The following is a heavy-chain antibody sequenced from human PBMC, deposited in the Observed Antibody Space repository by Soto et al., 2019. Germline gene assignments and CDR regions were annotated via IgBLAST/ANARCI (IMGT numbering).Heavy chain of an antibody. CDR3: ARGAGFYDRGGYWNEVGPFDS. Sequence: PSETLSLTCTVSGGSVNSDNYYWSWVRQPPGKGLEWIGYIYYTGRTSYNPSLKSRVTISLDTSRNQFSLKLSSVTAADTAMFYCARGAGFYDRGGYWNEVGPFDSWSPGTLVTVSS. CDR1: GGSVNSDNYY. V-gene: IGHV4-61*01. J-gene: IGHJ4*02. CDR2: IYYTGRT. D-gene: IGHD3-22*01.